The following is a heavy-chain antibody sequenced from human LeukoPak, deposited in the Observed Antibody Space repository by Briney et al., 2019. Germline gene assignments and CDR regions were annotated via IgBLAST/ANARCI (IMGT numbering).Heavy chain of an antibody. Sequence: PGESLKISCKGFGYSFNSYWIGWVRQMPGKGLEWMGIIYPGDSDTRYSPSLQGRVTISADKSISHAYLQWSSLNASDPPMYYCARAPLIRGYSYRYLDYWGQGTLVTVSS. CDR3: ARAPLIRGYSYRYLDY. D-gene: IGHD5-18*01. J-gene: IGHJ4*02. CDR1: GYSFNSYW. CDR2: IYPGDSDT. V-gene: IGHV5-51*01.